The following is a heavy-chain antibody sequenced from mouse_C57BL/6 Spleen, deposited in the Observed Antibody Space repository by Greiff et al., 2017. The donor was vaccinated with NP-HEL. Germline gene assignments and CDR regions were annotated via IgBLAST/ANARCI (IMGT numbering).Heavy chain of an antibody. CDR1: GYTFTSYW. CDR2: IHPNSGST. Sequence: QVHVKQPGAELVKPGASVKLSCKASGYTFTSYWMHWVKQRPGQGLEWIGMIHPNSGSTNYNEKFKSKATLTVDKSSSTAYMQLSSLTSEDSAVYYCARADNPYFDYWGQGTTLTVSS. D-gene: IGHD1-3*01. CDR3: ARADNPYFDY. V-gene: IGHV1-64*01. J-gene: IGHJ2*01.